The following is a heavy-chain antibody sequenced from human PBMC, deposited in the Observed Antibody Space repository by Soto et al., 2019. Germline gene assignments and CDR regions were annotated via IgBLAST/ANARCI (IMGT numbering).Heavy chain of an antibody. CDR1: GFSFSKFA. CDR3: AREGDSNDYPVYFDS. V-gene: IGHV3-33*01. Sequence: LRLSCAASGFSFSKFAMHWVRQAPGKGLECVAVIWFDGSKRDYADSVKGRFTVSRDNSENTLSLQMNNLRAEDTGVYYCAREGDSNDYPVYFDSWGQGTVVTVSS. J-gene: IGHJ4*02. CDR2: IWFDGSKR. D-gene: IGHD3-22*01.